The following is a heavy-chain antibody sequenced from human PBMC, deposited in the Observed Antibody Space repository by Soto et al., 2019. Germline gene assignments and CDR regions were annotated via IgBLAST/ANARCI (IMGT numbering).Heavy chain of an antibody. Sequence: QVQLVESGGGLVKPGGSLRLSCAASGFTFSDYYMSWIRQAPGKGLEWVSYISSSSSNTNYADSVKGRFTIPRDNAKNSLSLQMNSLRAEDTAVYYCARGGIQLWYPFDYWGQGTLVTAPS. D-gene: IGHD5-18*01. CDR2: ISSSSSNT. J-gene: IGHJ4*02. CDR1: GFTFSDYY. V-gene: IGHV3-11*05. CDR3: ARGGIQLWYPFDY.